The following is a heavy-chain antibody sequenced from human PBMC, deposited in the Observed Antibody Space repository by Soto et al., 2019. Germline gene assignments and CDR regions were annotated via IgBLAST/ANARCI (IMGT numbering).Heavy chain of an antibody. V-gene: IGHV3-30*14. CDR2: ISYDGINE. J-gene: IGHJ4*02. D-gene: IGHD3-16*02. CDR1: GFTFTSYA. CDR3: ARDRLRLGVLSLIGCFDY. Sequence: QVQLVESGGSVVQPGRSLRLSCEASGFTFTSYAMHWVRQAPGKGLEWVAVISYDGINEYYADSVKGRFTISRDNSKNTLFLQMSSLRVEDTAVYYCARDRLRLGVLSLIGCFDYWGQGTLVSVSS.